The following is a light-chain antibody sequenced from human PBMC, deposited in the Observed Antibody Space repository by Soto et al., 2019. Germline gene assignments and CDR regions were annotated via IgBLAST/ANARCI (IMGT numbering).Light chain of an antibody. Sequence: QSALTQPPSASGSPGQSVTISCTGTNRDVGTHNYVSWYQQYPGKAPKLLIYDVVKRPSGIPHRFSGSKSGNTASLTVSGLQADDEADYYCFSYAGGSTSVFGTGTKVTVL. CDR3: FSYAGGSTSV. CDR1: NRDVGTHNY. V-gene: IGLV2-8*01. CDR2: DVV. J-gene: IGLJ1*01.